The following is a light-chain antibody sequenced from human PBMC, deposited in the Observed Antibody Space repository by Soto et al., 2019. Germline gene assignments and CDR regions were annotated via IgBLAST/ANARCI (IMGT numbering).Light chain of an antibody. Sequence: QSVLTQPASVSGSPGQSITISCTGTSSDVGGYNYVSWYQQHPGKAPKLMIYDVSNRPSGVSNRFSGSKSGNTASLTISGLQAEDEDDYYCSSYTSSSTLEVFGGGTKVTVL. CDR2: DVS. J-gene: IGLJ2*01. CDR1: SSDVGGYNY. V-gene: IGLV2-14*01. CDR3: SSYTSSSTLEV.